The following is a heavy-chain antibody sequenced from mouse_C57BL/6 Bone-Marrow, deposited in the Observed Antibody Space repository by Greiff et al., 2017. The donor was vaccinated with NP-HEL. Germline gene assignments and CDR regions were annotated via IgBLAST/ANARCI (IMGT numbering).Heavy chain of an antibody. CDR2: IYPRSGIP. CDR3: AREGTTVVATEDD. V-gene: IGHV1-81*01. J-gene: IGHJ2*01. CDR1: GYTVTSYG. Sequence: VQLQQSGAELARPGASVKLSCKASGYTVTSYGISGGKQRTGQGLEWIGEIYPRSGIPYYNEKFKGKATLPAHKSASPAYMELHSLTSGDSAGYFWAREGTTVVATEDDWGEGMTLTVSS. D-gene: IGHD1-1*01.